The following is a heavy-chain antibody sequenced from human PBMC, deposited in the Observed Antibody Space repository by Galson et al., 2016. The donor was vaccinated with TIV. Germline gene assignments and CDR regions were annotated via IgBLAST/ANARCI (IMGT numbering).Heavy chain of an antibody. J-gene: IGHJ3*02. CDR1: GFSLTTTGMR. V-gene: IGHV2-70*04. Sequence: PALVKPTQTLTLTCSVSGFSLTTTGMRVSWIRQPPGGALEWLARIDWEDDKFYSPSLKTTLSISKDTSNNQVGLTMTNMDPVDTATYYCARMYRHGFDIWGQGTMVTVS. D-gene: IGHD3-16*02. CDR2: IDWEDDK. CDR3: ARMYRHGFDI.